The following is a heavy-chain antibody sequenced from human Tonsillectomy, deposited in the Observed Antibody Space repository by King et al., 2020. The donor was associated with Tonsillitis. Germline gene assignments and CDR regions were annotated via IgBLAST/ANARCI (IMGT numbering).Heavy chain of an antibody. V-gene: IGHV4-31*11. Sequence: VQLQESGPGLVKPSQTLSLTCAVSGGSISSGDYYWSWIRQHPGKGLEWIGYIYYSGSTYYNPSLKSRIIISVDTAKNQFSLKVSSVTAAATAVYHCARVHQAFHPVIDYWGQGTLVTVSS. CDR2: IYYSGST. CDR3: ARVHQAFHPVIDY. J-gene: IGHJ4*02. CDR1: GGSISSGDYY.